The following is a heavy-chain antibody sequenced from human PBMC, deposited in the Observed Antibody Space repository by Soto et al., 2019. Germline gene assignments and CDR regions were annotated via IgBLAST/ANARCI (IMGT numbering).Heavy chain of an antibody. CDR3: ARYCARTSCSVWKL. V-gene: IGHV3-23*01. CDR2: ITGSSEKT. CDR1: GFTFSNYA. D-gene: IGHD2-2*01. J-gene: IGHJ4*02. Sequence: EVQLLESGGGLVQPGESLRLSCAASGFTFSNYAMTWVRQAPGKGLEWVSGITGSSEKTYYADSVKGRFTISRDNSKNTVSLQMNGLRAEDSAVYYCARYCARTSCSVWKLWGQGTLVTVSP.